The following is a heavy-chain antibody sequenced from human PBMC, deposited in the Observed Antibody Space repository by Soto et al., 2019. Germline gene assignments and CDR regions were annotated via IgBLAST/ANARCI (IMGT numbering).Heavy chain of an antibody. CDR1: GFTFSSYG. CDR2: IWYDGSNK. Sequence: QVQLVESGGGVVQPGRSLRLSCAASGFTFSSYGMHWVRQAPGKGLEWVAVIWYDGSNKYYADSVKGRFTISRDNSKNTRYLQMNSRRAEDTAGYYCASDLGYCSGGSCPRLGIIDYWGQGTVVTVSS. V-gene: IGHV3-33*01. CDR3: ASDLGYCSGGSCPRLGIIDY. D-gene: IGHD2-15*01. J-gene: IGHJ4*02.